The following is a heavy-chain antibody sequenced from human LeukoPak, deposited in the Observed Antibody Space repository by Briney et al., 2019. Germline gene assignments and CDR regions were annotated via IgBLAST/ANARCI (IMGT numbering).Heavy chain of an antibody. CDR3: ATGYTYDYSLY. Sequence: ASVKVSCTVSGDTVTGFSIHWWRQAPGHGLEGMGGFDPEDGARIFAQKFQGRVTMTEDTSTNTAYMDLISLRSEDTAVYYCATGYTYDYSLYWGQGTLVTVSS. D-gene: IGHD5-18*01. V-gene: IGHV1-24*01. J-gene: IGHJ4*02. CDR1: GDTVTGFS. CDR2: FDPEDGAR.